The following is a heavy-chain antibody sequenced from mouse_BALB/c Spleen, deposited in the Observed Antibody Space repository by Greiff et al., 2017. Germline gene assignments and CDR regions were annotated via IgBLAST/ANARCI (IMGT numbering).Heavy chain of an antibody. V-gene: IGHV5-6-5*01. CDR3: ARAGKGYAMDY. Sequence: EVQLVESGGGLVKPGGSLKLSCAASGFTFSSYAMSWVRQTPEKRLEWVASISSGGRTYYPDSVKGRFTISRDNARNILYLQMSSLRSEDTAMYYCARAGKGYAMDYWGQGTSVTVSS. CDR2: ISSGGRT. D-gene: IGHD2-1*01. CDR1: GFTFSSYA. J-gene: IGHJ4*01.